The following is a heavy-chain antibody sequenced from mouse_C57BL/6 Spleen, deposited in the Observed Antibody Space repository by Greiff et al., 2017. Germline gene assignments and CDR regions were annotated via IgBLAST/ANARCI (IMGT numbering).Heavy chain of an antibody. Sequence: VQRVESGAELMKPGASVKLSCKATGYTFTGYWIEWVKQRPGHGLEWIGELLPGGGSTNYNEQFTGKATFTTDTSSNTAYMQLRILTTEDSAIYYCARPFITTVVGDWYFDVWGTGTTVTVSS. V-gene: IGHV1-9*01. D-gene: IGHD1-1*01. CDR1: GYTFTGYW. CDR3: ARPFITTVVGDWYFDV. CDR2: LLPGGGST. J-gene: IGHJ1*03.